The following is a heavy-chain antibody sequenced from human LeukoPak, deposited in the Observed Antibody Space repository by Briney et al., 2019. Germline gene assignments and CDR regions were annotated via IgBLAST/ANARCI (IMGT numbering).Heavy chain of an antibody. CDR3: TKYFYDSSGYSGWFDP. Sequence: SETLSLTCTVSGDSISGYYWSWVRQPPGKGLEWLGNVHYRGSTSYNPSLKSRVTILLDTSKNQFSLELTSVTAADTAVYYCTKYFYDSSGYSGWFDPWGQGTLVTVSS. V-gene: IGHV4-59*01. CDR1: GDSISGYY. CDR2: VHYRGST. J-gene: IGHJ5*02. D-gene: IGHD3-22*01.